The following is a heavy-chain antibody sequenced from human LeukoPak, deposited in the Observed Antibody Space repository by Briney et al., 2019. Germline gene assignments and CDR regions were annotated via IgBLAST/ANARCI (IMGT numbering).Heavy chain of an antibody. CDR1: GFTFDDYA. Sequence: PGGSLRLSCAASGFTFDDYAMHWVRQAPGKGLEWVSGISWSSGSIGYADSVKGRFTISRDNAKNSLYLQMNSLRAEDTALYYCAKGDSGSYYVPADYWGQGTLVTVSS. J-gene: IGHJ4*02. CDR2: ISWSSGSI. CDR3: AKGDSGSYYVPADY. D-gene: IGHD1-26*01. V-gene: IGHV3-9*01.